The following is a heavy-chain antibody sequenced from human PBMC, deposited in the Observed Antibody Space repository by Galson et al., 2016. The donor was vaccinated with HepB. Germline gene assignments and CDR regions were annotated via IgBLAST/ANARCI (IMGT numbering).Heavy chain of an antibody. D-gene: IGHD3-22*01. J-gene: IGHJ6*02. V-gene: IGHV1-18*01. CDR1: GYTFSSYG. Sequence: SVKVSCKASGYTFSSYGITWVRQAPGQGLEWMGWISPYNDYTNYAQRLQGRVRMTADTSTRTAYMELRSLRSDDTAVYYCARGGYYDSSGRRDYYYYGLGVWGQGTTVTVSS. CDR2: ISPYNDYT. CDR3: ARGGYYDSSGRRDYYYYGLGV.